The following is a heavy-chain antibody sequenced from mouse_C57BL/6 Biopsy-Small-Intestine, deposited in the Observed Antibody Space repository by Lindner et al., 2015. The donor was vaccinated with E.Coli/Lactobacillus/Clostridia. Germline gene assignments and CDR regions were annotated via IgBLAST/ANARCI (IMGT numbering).Heavy chain of an antibody. CDR1: GYSFTGYL. J-gene: IGHJ4*01. CDR3: ARSALPKTYYSYDVNYAMDY. V-gene: IGHV1-20*01. CDR2: INPYNGDT. D-gene: IGHD2-12*01. Sequence: VQLQESGPEVVKPGASVKMSCKASGYSFTGYLMNWVKQSHGKSLEWIGRINPYNGDTFYNQKFKGKATLTADKSSNTAQMELRSLTSEDSALYYCARSALPKTYYSYDVNYAMDYWGQGTSVIVSS.